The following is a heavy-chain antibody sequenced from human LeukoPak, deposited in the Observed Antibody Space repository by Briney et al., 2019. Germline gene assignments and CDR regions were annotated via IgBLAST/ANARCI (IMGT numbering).Heavy chain of an antibody. V-gene: IGHV1-2*02. CDR1: GYTFTGYY. CDR3: ARDAGCSSTSCYQAEYFQH. J-gene: IGHJ1*01. D-gene: IGHD2-2*01. CDR2: INPNSGGT. Sequence: ASVKVSCKASGYTFTGYYMHWVRQAPGQGLEWMGWINPNSGGTNYAQKFQGRVTMTRDTSISTAYMELSRLRSDDTAVYYCARDAGCSSTSCYQAEYFQHWGQGTLVTVSS.